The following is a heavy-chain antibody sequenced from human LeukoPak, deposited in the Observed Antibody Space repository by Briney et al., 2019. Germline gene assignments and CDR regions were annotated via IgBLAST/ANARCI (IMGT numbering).Heavy chain of an antibody. CDR3: ARSRNYYRVYFDN. CDR2: INPQGDIT. CDR1: GYTFTKYL. D-gene: IGHD3-10*01. V-gene: IGHV1-46*01. Sequence: ASVKVSCKTSGYTFTKYLIHWVRQAPGQGLEWMGTINPQGDITNYAQRFQGRITLTEDTSTSTVYMELSSLTSEDTAVYYCARSRNYYRVYFDNWGQGTLVPVSS. J-gene: IGHJ4*02.